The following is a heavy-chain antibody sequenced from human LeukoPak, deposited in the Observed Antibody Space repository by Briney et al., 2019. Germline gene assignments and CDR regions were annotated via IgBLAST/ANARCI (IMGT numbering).Heavy chain of an antibody. CDR2: ILTYGGTI. CDR3: ATVAWDEFIGETFYFDF. CDR1: GFKFNTYE. V-gene: IGHV3-48*03. J-gene: IGHJ4*02. D-gene: IGHD3-3*01. Sequence: GGSLRLSCVASGFKFNTYEMNWVRQAPGKGLEWVSDILTYGGTIYYADSVKGRFTISRDNAKNSMYLQMNSLTAEDTGLYYCATVAWDEFIGETFYFDFWGQGTLVTASS.